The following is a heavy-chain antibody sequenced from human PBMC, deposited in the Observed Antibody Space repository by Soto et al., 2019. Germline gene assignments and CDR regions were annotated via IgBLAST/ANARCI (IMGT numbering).Heavy chain of an antibody. V-gene: IGHV5-51*01. D-gene: IGHD2-2*01. CDR3: ATQLATSQDAFDV. CDR1: GYSFTFYW. Sequence: GEPMKISCHGSGYSFTFYWIGWVRQMPGKGLEWVGIIYPGGDSDTRYSPSFQGQVTISADKSINTAYLQWSSLKASDTAMYYCATQLATSQDAFDVWGLGTMVTVSS. CDR2: IYPGGDSDT. J-gene: IGHJ3*01.